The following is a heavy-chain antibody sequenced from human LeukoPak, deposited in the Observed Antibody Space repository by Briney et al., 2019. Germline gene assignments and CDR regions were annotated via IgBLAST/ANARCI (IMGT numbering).Heavy chain of an antibody. CDR3: ARGPGGGEQLIMYYYYYYMDV. Sequence: SETLSLTCIVSGGSISSYYWSWIRQPSGKGLEWIGYIYYSGSTSYNPSLKSRVTISVDTSKNQFSLKLSSVTAADTAVYYCARGPGGGEQLIMYYYYYYMDVWGKGTTVTVSS. CDR1: GGSISSYY. J-gene: IGHJ6*03. D-gene: IGHD6-13*01. CDR2: IYYSGST. V-gene: IGHV4-59*01.